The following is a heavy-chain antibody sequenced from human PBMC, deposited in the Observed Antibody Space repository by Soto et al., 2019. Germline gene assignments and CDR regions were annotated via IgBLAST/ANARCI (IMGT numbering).Heavy chain of an antibody. Sequence: PSETLSLTCTVSGGSISSGGYYWSWIRQHPGKGLEWIGYIYYSGSTYYNPSLKSRVTISVDTSKNQFSLKLSSVTAADTAVYYCARDSNGSGSYSDYWGQGTLVTVSS. CDR1: GGSISSGGYY. J-gene: IGHJ4*02. CDR2: IYYSGST. V-gene: IGHV4-31*03. D-gene: IGHD3-10*01. CDR3: ARDSNGSGSYSDY.